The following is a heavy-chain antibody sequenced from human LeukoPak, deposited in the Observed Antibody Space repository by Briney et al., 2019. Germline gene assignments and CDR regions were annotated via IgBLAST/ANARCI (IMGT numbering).Heavy chain of an antibody. CDR3: ASESTYRYNY. D-gene: IGHD5-18*01. J-gene: IGHJ4*02. Sequence: NASQTLTLTGAVSGGSISSGSYYCSWIRQHPGKGLEWIGYIYYSGSTYYNPSLKSRVTISVDTSKNQLSLTLSSATAADTAVYYCASESTYRYNYWGQGTLVTVSS. CDR1: GGSISSGSYY. CDR2: IYYSGST. V-gene: IGHV4-31*11.